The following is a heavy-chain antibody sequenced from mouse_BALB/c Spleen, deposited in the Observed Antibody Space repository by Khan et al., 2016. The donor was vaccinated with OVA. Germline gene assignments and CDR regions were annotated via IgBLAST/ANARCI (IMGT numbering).Heavy chain of an antibody. D-gene: IGHD2-1*01. Sequence: EVELVESGGGLVKPGGSLKVSCAASGFTFSSYAMSWVRQTPEKRLEWVATISSGGSLTYYPDSVQGRFTISRGNGKNTLYLLMSRWRSEDTAMYYCVRVYFGYFDYWGQGTTLTVSS. V-gene: IGHV5-9-3*01. CDR3: VRVYFGYFDY. CDR2: ISSGGSLT. J-gene: IGHJ2*01. CDR1: GFTFSSYA.